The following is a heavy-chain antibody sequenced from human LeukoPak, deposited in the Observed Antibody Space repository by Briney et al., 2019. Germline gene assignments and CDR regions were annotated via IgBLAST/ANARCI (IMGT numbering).Heavy chain of an antibody. D-gene: IGHD5-24*01. CDR2: INHSGST. CDR1: GGSFSGYY. V-gene: IGHV4-34*01. Sequence: SETLSLTCAVYGGSFSGYYWSWIRQPPGKGLEWIGEINHSGSTNYNPSLKSRVTISVDTSKNQFSLKLSSVTAADTAVYYCGGDGYNGIGYWGQGTLVTVSS. CDR3: GGDGYNGIGY. J-gene: IGHJ4*02.